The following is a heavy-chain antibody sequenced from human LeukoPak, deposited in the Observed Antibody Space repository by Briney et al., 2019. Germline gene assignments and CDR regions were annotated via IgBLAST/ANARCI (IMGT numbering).Heavy chain of an antibody. CDR3: AKAFDRGIRAFDY. V-gene: IGHV3-23*01. Sequence: GGSLRLSCSASGFIFTSNAMTWVRQVPEKGLEWVSGVSDSGGSTYYADSVKGRFTISRDNSKNTLYLQMNSLRAEDTATYYCAKAFDRGIRAFDYWGRGTLVTVS. CDR2: VSDSGGST. CDR1: GFIFTSNA. D-gene: IGHD3-9*01. J-gene: IGHJ4*02.